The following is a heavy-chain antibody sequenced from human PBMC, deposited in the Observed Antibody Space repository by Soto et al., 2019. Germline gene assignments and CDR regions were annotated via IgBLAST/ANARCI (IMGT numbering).Heavy chain of an antibody. CDR3: ARGGSLYYDILTGPYYFDY. Sequence: ASVKVSCKASGYTFTGYYMHWVRQAPGQGLEWMGWINPNSGGTNYAQKFQGWVTMTRDTSISTAYMELSRLRSDDTAVYYCARGGSLYYDILTGPYYFDYWGQGTLVTVSS. CDR1: GYTFTGYY. V-gene: IGHV1-2*04. J-gene: IGHJ4*02. CDR2: INPNSGGT. D-gene: IGHD3-9*01.